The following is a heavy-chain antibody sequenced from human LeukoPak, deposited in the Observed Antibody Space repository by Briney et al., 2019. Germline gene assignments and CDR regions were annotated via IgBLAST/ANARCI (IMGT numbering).Heavy chain of an antibody. CDR3: ARSKDIVVAPDAFDI. Sequence: SGPALVKPTQTLTLTCTFSGFSLSTSGMCVSWIRQPRGKALEWLARIDWDDDKYYSTPLKTRLTISKDTSKNQVVLTMTNMDPVDTATYYCARSKDIVVAPDAFDIWGQGTMVTVSS. D-gene: IGHD2-2*01. J-gene: IGHJ3*02. CDR1: GFSLSTSGMC. V-gene: IGHV2-70*11. CDR2: IDWDDDK.